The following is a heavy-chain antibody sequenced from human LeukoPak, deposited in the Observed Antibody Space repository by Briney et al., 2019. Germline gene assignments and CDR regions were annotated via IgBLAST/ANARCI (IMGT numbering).Heavy chain of an antibody. Sequence: GASGKLSCKASGGAFSSYAISWVRQGPGQGHEWRGGIIPIFGTANYAQKFQGRVTITADKSTSTAYMELSSLGSEDTAVYYCARGSNYDFWSGYRMDVWGKGTTVTVSS. J-gene: IGHJ6*04. CDR1: GGAFSSYA. V-gene: IGHV1-69*06. D-gene: IGHD3-3*01. CDR3: ARGSNYDFWSGYRMDV. CDR2: IIPIFGTA.